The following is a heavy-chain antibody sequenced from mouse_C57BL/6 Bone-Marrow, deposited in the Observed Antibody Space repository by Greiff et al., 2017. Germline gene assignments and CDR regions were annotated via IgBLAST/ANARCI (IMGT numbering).Heavy chain of an antibody. J-gene: IGHJ2*01. V-gene: IGHV5-17*01. CDR2: ISSGSSTI. CDR3: ASFFFDY. CDR1: GFTFSDYG. Sequence: EVKLVESGGGLVKPGGSLKLSCAASGFTFSDYGMHWVRQAPEKGLEWVAYISSGSSTIYYADTVKGRYTISRDNAMNTLFLQMTSLRSEDTAIYYCASFFFDYWGQGTTLTVSS.